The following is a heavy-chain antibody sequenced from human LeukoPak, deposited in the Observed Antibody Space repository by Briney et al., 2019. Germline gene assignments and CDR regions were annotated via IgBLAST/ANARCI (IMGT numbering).Heavy chain of an antibody. J-gene: IGHJ4*02. CDR1: GFPFSSYW. V-gene: IGHV3-74*01. D-gene: IGHD5-24*01. CDR3: AKSRDGYSYFDS. CDR2: INSDGSST. Sequence: PGGSLSLPWEASGFPFSSYWMPGVRQAPGRGRVGVSRINSDGSSTSYADSVKGRFTISRDNSKNTLYLQMNSLRAEDTAVYYCAKSRDGYSYFDSWGQGTLVTVSS.